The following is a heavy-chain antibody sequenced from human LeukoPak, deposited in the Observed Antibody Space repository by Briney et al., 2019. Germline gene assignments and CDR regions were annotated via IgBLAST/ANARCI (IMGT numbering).Heavy chain of an antibody. D-gene: IGHD6-6*01. J-gene: IGHJ6*03. CDR2: INPNSGGT. Sequence: ASVKVSCKASGYTFTGYYMHWVRQAPGQGLEWMGWINPNSGGTNYAQKLQGRVTMTTDTSTSTAYMELRSLRSDDTAVYYCARDYPSSSSLYYYYYMDVWGKGTTVTVSS. CDR3: ARDYPSSSSLYYYYYMDV. V-gene: IGHV1-2*02. CDR1: GYTFTGYY.